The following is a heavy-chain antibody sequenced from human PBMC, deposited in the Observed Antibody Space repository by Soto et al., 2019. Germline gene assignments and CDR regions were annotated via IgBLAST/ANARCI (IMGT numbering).Heavy chain of an antibody. CDR1: GFALNNVKMG. V-gene: IGHV2-26*01. J-gene: IGHJ6*02. CDR3: ALAGLKSDYGTDWFGMDV. Sequence: VTLRESGPELVKPTETLTLTGTVSGFALNNVKMGVSWIRQTPGKATEWLAHIFSNEEKFYTPSLTTRLHISRDSSRRQVVLSMTNMDPVDSGTDFCALAGLKSDYGTDWFGMDVWGPGATVTVSS. CDR2: IFSNEEK. D-gene: IGHD3-9*01.